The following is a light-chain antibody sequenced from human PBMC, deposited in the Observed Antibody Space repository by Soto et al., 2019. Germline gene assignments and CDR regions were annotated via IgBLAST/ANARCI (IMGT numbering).Light chain of an antibody. Sequence: IVFTESPSTLSLSPGERATLSCRASQSVSIDLAWYQQKPGQAPRLLIYDASNRATGIAARFSGGGSGTDFTLTISSPEPEDFAVHYCQQRSQWPWTFGQGTKVDIK. J-gene: IGKJ1*01. CDR2: DAS. CDR1: QSVSID. V-gene: IGKV3-11*01. CDR3: QQRSQWPWT.